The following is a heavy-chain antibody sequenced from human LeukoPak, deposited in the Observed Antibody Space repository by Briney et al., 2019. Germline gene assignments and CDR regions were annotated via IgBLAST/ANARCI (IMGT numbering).Heavy chain of an antibody. J-gene: IGHJ6*02. CDR3: AKLIGSDTAMVHYYYGMEV. Sequence: PGGSLSLSCAASGFTFSSYAMSWVRQAPGKGLEWVSAISGSGGSTYYADSVKGRFTISRDNSKNTLYLQMNSLRAEDTAVYYCAKLIGSDTAMVHYYYGMEVWGQGTTVTVSS. V-gene: IGHV3-23*01. D-gene: IGHD5-18*01. CDR1: GFTFSSYA. CDR2: ISGSGGST.